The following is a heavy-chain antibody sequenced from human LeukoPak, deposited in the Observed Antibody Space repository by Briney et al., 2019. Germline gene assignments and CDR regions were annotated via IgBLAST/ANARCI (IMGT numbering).Heavy chain of an antibody. CDR1: GFTFSSYA. J-gene: IGHJ3*02. V-gene: IGHV3-23*01. CDR3: AKGYYYDSGSYYTAFEI. D-gene: IGHD3-10*01. Sequence: PGGSLRLSCAASGFTFSSYAMSWVRQAPGKGLEWVSGISGSGGSTYYADSVKGRFTISRDNSKNTMYLQMNSLRAEDTAVYYCAKGYYYDSGSYYTAFEIWGQGTMVTVSS. CDR2: ISGSGGST.